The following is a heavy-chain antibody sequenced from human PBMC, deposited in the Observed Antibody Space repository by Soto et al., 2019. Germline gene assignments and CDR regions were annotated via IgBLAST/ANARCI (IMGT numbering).Heavy chain of an antibody. D-gene: IGHD2-15*01. CDR1: GGSISSSSYY. CDR2: IYYSGST. Sequence: QLQLQESGPGLVKPSETLSLTCTVSGGSISSSSYYWGWIRQPPGKGLEWIGSIYYSGSTYYNPSLKSRVTISVDTSKNQFSLKLSSVTAADTAVYYCARHEWWYYGVQNRGNWFDPWGQGTLVTVSS. J-gene: IGHJ5*02. V-gene: IGHV4-39*01. CDR3: ARHEWWYYGVQNRGNWFDP.